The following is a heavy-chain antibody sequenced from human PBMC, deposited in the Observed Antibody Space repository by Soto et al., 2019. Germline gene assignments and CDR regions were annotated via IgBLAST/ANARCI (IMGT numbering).Heavy chain of an antibody. D-gene: IGHD2-2*01. CDR1: GYTFTSYG. J-gene: IGHJ4*02. CDR3: ARDWRDIVVVPAAMPFDY. V-gene: IGHV1-18*01. CDR2: ISAYNGNT. Sequence: GASVKVSCKASGYTFTSYGISWVRQAPGQGLEWMGWISAYNGNTNYAQKLQGRVTMTTDTSTSTAYMELRSLRSDDTAVYYCARDWRDIVVVPAAMPFDYWGQGTLVTVSS.